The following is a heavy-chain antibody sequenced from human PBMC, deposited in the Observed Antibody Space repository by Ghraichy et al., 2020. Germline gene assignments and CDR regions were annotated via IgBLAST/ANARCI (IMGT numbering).Heavy chain of an antibody. D-gene: IGHD3-3*01. V-gene: IGHV4-34*01. Sequence: SQTLSLTCAVYGGSFSGYYWSWIRQPPGKGLEWIGEINHSGSTNYNPSLKSRVTISVDTSKNQFSLKLSSVTAADTAVYYCASEVFHYDFWSGSPRWFDPWGQGTLVTVSS. CDR2: INHSGST. CDR1: GGSFSGYY. CDR3: ASEVFHYDFWSGSPRWFDP. J-gene: IGHJ5*02.